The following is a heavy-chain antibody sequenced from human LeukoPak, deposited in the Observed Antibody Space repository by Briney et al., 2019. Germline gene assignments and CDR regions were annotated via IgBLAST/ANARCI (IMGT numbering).Heavy chain of an antibody. D-gene: IGHD1-26*01. CDR3: AKGQWELSFTSGDY. CDR2: ISGSGGST. J-gene: IGHJ4*02. Sequence: GGSLRLSCAASGFTFSSYAMSWVRQAPGKGLEWVSAISGSGGSTYYADSVKGRFTISRDNSKNTLYLQMNSLRAEDTAVYYCAKGQWELSFTSGDYWGQGTLVTVSS. CDR1: GFTFSSYA. V-gene: IGHV3-23*01.